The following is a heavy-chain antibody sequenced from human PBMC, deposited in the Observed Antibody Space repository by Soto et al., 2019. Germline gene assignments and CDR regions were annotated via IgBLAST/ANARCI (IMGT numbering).Heavy chain of an antibody. Sequence: PSETLSLTCTVSGGSISSSSYYWGWIRQAPGKGLEWIGSIYYSGSTYYNPSLKSRVTISVDTSKNQFSLKLSSVTAADTAVYYCASHVEQQLARGRKYYFDYWGQGTLVTGSS. CDR1: GGSISSSSYY. CDR3: ASHVEQQLARGRKYYFDY. CDR2: IYYSGST. D-gene: IGHD6-13*01. J-gene: IGHJ4*02. V-gene: IGHV4-39*01.